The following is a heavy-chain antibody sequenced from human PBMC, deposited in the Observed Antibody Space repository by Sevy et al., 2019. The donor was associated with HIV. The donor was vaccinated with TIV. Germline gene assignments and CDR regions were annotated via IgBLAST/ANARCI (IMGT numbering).Heavy chain of an antibody. Sequence: GGSLRLSCAASGFSFTTYGMHWVRQAPGKGLEWVAVISYDGSKRYYSDSVKGRFTISRDNSKNTVYLQMNSLRAEDTAVYYCAKDRALDIVIVPSAMPANWGQGTLVTVSS. J-gene: IGHJ4*02. V-gene: IGHV3-30*18. D-gene: IGHD2-2*01. CDR1: GFSFTTYG. CDR3: AKDRALDIVIVPSAMPAN. CDR2: ISYDGSKR.